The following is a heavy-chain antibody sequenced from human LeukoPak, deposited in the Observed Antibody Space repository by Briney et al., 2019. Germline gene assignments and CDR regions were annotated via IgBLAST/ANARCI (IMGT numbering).Heavy chain of an antibody. D-gene: IGHD1-14*01. V-gene: IGHV3-23*01. J-gene: IGHJ4*02. Sequence: GGSLRLSCAASGFMFSHFGMGWVRQAPGQGLEWLSTISDSGANTHYADSVRGRFTISRDSSKNILYLRLDSLRAEDTAVYYCSRDSGTPIFDSWGQGTLVTVSS. CDR2: ISDSGANT. CDR3: SRDSGTPIFDS. CDR1: GFMFSHFG.